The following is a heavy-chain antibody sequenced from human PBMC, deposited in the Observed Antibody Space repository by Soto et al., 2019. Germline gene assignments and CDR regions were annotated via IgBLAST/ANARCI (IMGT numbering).Heavy chain of an antibody. Sequence: GESLKISCKGFGYSFTSYCIDWVRQMPGKGVEWLGIMYPDDSDNRYIATFQVQGTISADKSINTAYLQWSSLKASYTAMYYCSRRNTYFDYWGQGTLVTVSS. CDR2: MYPDDSDN. J-gene: IGHJ4*02. CDR3: SRRNTYFDY. D-gene: IGHD4-4*01. CDR1: GYSFTSYC. V-gene: IGHV5-51*01.